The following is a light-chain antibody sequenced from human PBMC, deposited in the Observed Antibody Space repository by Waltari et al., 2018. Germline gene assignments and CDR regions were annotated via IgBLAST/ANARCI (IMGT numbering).Light chain of an antibody. Sequence: DIQLTQSPSSLSASLGDRVIPTCRASQDIGGYLYGYQQQRAKAPKLLIYKTSILKTGVPSRFIGGSSRIDYTLTITSLQPEDIATYYCQYYDNLPMFTFGPGTKVEIK. CDR3: QYYDNLPMFT. CDR2: KTS. CDR1: QDIGGY. V-gene: IGKV1-33*01. J-gene: IGKJ2*01.